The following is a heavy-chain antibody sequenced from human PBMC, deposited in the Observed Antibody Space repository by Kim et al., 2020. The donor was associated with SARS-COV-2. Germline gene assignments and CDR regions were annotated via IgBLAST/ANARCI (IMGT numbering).Heavy chain of an antibody. Sequence: GGSLRLSCVGSGFTFSIYAMNWVRQAPGKGLEWVSGIYGNGDGSSYADSVKGRFTISRDNAKNTLYLQMNSLRADDTAVYYCAKDRITDGHWEVDYWGQG. V-gene: IGHV3-23*01. CDR3: AKDRITDGHWEVDY. CDR1: GFTFSIYA. J-gene: IGHJ4*02. D-gene: IGHD1-26*01. CDR2: IYGNGDGS.